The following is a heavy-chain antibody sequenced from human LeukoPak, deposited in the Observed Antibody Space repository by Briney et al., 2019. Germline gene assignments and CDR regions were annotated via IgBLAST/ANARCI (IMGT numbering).Heavy chain of an antibody. V-gene: IGHV3-48*01. J-gene: IGHJ4*02. CDR1: GVTFSSYS. Sequence: PGGSLRLSCAASGVTFSSYSMNWVRQAPGKGLEWVAYISSSRSPIYYADSVKGRFTIFRDNSKNTLYLQMNSLRAEDTALYYCAKRERGKVGADDYWGQGTLVTVSS. D-gene: IGHD1-26*01. CDR3: AKRERGKVGADDY. CDR2: ISSSRSPI.